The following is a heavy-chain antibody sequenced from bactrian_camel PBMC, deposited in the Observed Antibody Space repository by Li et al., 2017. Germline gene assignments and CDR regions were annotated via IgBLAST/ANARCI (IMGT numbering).Heavy chain of an antibody. CDR3: AARERTYYSCSSDSGFYNT. V-gene: IGHV3S6*01. D-gene: IGHD2*01. CDR2: IYTDRSDR. CDR1: GYTNGILC. Sequence: HVQLVESGGGSVQAGGSLRLSCSASGYTNGILCMGWFRQSSNKEREGVAYIYTDRSDRYDADTVEDRFTISRDNAKNTVYLQMNSLKPEDTAMYYCAARERTYYSCSSDSGFYNTWGQGTQVTVS. J-gene: IGHJ6*01.